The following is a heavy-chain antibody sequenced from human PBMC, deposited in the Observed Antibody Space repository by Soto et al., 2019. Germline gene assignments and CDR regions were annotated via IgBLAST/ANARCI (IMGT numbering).Heavy chain of an antibody. V-gene: IGHV3-30-3*01. CDR3: AREGRTTTVTTGWFDP. CDR2: ISYDESNK. Sequence: QVQLVESGGGVVQPGRSLRLSCAASGFTFSYYAMHWVRQAPGKGLEWVAIISYDESNKYYADSVKGRFTISRDNSKNTLYLQMNSLRAEDTALYYCAREGRTTTVTTGWFDPWGQGTLVTVSS. D-gene: IGHD4-17*01. J-gene: IGHJ5*02. CDR1: GFTFSYYA.